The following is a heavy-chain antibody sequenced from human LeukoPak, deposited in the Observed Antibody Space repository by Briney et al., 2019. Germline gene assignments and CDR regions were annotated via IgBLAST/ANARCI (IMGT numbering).Heavy chain of an antibody. CDR1: GFTFTSYT. CDR2: ISGSASTT. CDR3: ATESYGFDM. Sequence: PGGSLRLSCVTAGFTFTSYTMTWVRQAPGKGLEWVSVISGSASTTYYADSVKGRFTISRDNSKNTLYLQMNSLRAEDTAVYYCATESYGFDMWGQGTMVTVSS. V-gene: IGHV3-23*01. J-gene: IGHJ3*02.